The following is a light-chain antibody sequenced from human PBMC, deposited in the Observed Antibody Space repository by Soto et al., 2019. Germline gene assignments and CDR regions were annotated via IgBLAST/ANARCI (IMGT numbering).Light chain of an antibody. Sequence: EIVLTQSPGTLSLSPGERATLSCRASQSVNSAYLAWYQQKPGQAPRLLIYGASNRAAGIPDRFSGSGSGTDFTLTISGLEAEDFAVYYCPQYDDSPPRLIFGGGTKVEIK. J-gene: IGKJ4*01. CDR3: PQYDDSPPRLI. V-gene: IGKV3-20*01. CDR2: GAS. CDR1: QSVNSAY.